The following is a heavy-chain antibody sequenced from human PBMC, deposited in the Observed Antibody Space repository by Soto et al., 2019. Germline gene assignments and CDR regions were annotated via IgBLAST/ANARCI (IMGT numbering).Heavy chain of an antibody. CDR3: AKMIGHAGMVVGGGYCDT. J-gene: IGHJ4*02. CDR1: GFTFSSCA. V-gene: IGHV3-23*01. CDR2: ISGSGGNT. Sequence: EVQLLESGGGLVQPGGSLRLSCAVSGFTFSSCAMSWVRQAPGKGLEWVSAISGSGGNTYYADSVKGRFTISRDNSKNTLKLQMNSLGAEAAPNFYGAKMIGHAGMVVGGGYCDTGRQGTMVTVSS. D-gene: IGHD2-21*01.